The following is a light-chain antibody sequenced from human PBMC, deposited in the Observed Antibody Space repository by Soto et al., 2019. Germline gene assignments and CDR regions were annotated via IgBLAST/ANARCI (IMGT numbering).Light chain of an antibody. J-gene: IGLJ3*02. Sequence: QSVLTQPASVSGSHGQSISISCTGSSSDVGAYNYVAWYQQKPGKAPKLLIYEVDNRPSGISHRFSGSKSGNTASLTISGLQTEDEADYYCSSYTVINTAVFGGGTKLTVL. V-gene: IGLV2-14*01. CDR1: SSDVGAYNY. CDR3: SSYTVINTAV. CDR2: EVD.